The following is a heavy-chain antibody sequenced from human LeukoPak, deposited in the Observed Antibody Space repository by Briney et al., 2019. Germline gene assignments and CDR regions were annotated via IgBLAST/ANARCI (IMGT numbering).Heavy chain of an antibody. V-gene: IGHV3-30*18. CDR3: AKDGEWLILAAIDY. D-gene: IGHD2-15*01. CDR2: ISYDGSNK. Sequence: GGSLRLSCAASGFTFSSEWMHWVRQAPGKGLEWVAVISYDGSNKYYADSVKGRFTISRDNSKNTLYLQMNSLRAEDTAVYYCAKDGEWLILAAIDYWGQGTLVTVSS. J-gene: IGHJ4*02. CDR1: GFTFSSEW.